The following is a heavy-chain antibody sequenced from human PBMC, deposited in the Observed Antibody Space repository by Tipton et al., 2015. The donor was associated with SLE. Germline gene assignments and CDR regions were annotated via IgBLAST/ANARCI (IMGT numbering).Heavy chain of an antibody. CDR2: ISTTGST. CDR3: AGVRDGARPFGS. D-gene: IGHD5-24*01. Sequence: GLVKPSETLSLTYTVFGDSISSSGYQWGWIRQPPGKGLEWIGRISTTGSTIYNPSLRTRVTISVDTSKNQFSLKLTSVTAADTAIYYCAGVRDGARPFGSWGQGTLVTVSS. CDR1: GDSISSSGYQ. V-gene: IGHV4-39*07. J-gene: IGHJ4*02.